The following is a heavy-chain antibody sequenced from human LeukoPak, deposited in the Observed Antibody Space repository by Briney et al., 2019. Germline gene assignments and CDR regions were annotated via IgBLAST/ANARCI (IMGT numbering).Heavy chain of an antibody. V-gene: IGHV1-8*03. D-gene: IGHD2-8*01. Sequence: ASVKVSCKASGYTFTSYDINWVRQATGQGLEWMGWMNPNSGNTGYAQKFQGRVTITRNTSISTAYMELSSLRSEDTAVYYCARAKYCTNGVCYTGFDYWGQGTLVIVSS. J-gene: IGHJ4*02. CDR3: ARAKYCTNGVCYTGFDY. CDR1: GYTFTSYD. CDR2: MNPNSGNT.